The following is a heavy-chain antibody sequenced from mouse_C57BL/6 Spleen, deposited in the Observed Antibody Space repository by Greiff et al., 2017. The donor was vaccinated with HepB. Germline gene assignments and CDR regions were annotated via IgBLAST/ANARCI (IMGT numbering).Heavy chain of an antibody. Sequence: QVQLQQPGAELVKPGASVKVSCKASGYTFTSYWMHWVKQRPGQGLEWIGRIHPSDSDTNYNQKFKGKATLTVDKSSSTAYMQLSSLTSEDSAVYYCAISAIYDCYYPLAYWGQGTLVTVSA. J-gene: IGHJ3*01. CDR3: AISAIYDCYYPLAY. CDR2: IHPSDSDT. CDR1: GYTFTSYW. V-gene: IGHV1-74*01. D-gene: IGHD2-3*01.